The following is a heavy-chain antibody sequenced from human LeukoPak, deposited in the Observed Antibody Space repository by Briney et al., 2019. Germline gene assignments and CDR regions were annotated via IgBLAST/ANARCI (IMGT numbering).Heavy chain of an antibody. CDR1: GFTVSDYY. J-gene: IGHJ4*02. V-gene: IGHV3-11*06. CDR3: ARDLTVGPIFTDY. Sequence: GGSLRLSCAASGFTVSDYYMNWIRQAPGKGLEWVSYIDRSGIYTNYADSVKGRFTTSRDNAKNSLYLQMNSLRAEDTAVYYCARDLTVGPIFTDYWGQGTLVTVPS. D-gene: IGHD4-23*01. CDR2: IDRSGIYT.